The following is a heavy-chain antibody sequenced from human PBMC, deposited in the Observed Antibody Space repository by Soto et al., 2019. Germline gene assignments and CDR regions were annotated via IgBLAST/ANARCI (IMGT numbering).Heavy chain of an antibody. Sequence: PGGSLRLSCAASGFTFSSYVMNWVRQAPGKGLEWVSAISGSGGSTYYADSVKGQFTISRDNSKNTLYLQMNSLRAEDTAVYYCVKLSGYSYGNYWGQGTLVTVSS. D-gene: IGHD5-18*01. CDR3: VKLSGYSYGNY. V-gene: IGHV3-23*01. CDR2: ISGSGGST. CDR1: GFTFSSYV. J-gene: IGHJ4*02.